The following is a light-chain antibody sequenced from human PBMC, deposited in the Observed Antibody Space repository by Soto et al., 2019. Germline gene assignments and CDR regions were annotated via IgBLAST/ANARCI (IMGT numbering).Light chain of an antibody. CDR3: CSYAGSGTYV. CDR2: EGN. J-gene: IGLJ1*01. V-gene: IGLV2-23*01. Sequence: QSVLTQCASVSGSPGQSITISCAGTNSDVGSYNFVSWLQQHAVKAPKLMIYEGNKRPSGVSNRFSGSKSGNTASLTISGLQTEDEADYYCCSYAGSGTYVFGAGTKVTVL. CDR1: NSDVGSYNF.